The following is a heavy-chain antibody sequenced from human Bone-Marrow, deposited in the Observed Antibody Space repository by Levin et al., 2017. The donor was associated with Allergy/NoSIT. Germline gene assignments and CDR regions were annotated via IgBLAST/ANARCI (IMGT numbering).Heavy chain of an antibody. J-gene: IGHJ4*02. D-gene: IGHD3-10*01. CDR2: IYSGGST. CDR1: GFTISSNY. V-gene: IGHV3-53*01. Sequence: GESLKISCAASGFTISSNYMSWVRQAPGKGLEWVSVIYSGGSTYYADSVKGRFTISRDNSKNTLYLQMNSLRAEDTAVYYCARAAGRYGGYWGQGTLVTVSS. CDR3: ARAAGRYGGY.